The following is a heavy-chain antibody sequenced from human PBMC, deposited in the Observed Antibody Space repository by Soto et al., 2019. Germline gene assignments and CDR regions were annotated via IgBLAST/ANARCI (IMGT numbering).Heavy chain of an antibody. Sequence: EVQLLQSGGGLAQPGGSLTLSCAASGFSFSDYSMNWVRRAPGKGLEWVSAFSAGGDYRHYADSVKGRFTISRDNSKNTLFRKMNSLRAEDTARYYCAREARYDRGVYHYEGIDYWGQGTLVTVSS. D-gene: IGHD3-22*01. CDR3: AREARYDRGVYHYEGIDY. V-gene: IGHV3-23*01. J-gene: IGHJ4*02. CDR1: GFSFSDYS. CDR2: FSAGGDYR.